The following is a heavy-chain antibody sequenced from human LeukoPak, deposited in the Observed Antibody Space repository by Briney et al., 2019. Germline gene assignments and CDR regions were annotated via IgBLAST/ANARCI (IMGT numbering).Heavy chain of an antibody. J-gene: IGHJ2*01. CDR2: IHYSGYT. V-gene: IGHV4-59*01. CDR1: GGSITSYY. Sequence: SETLSLTCTVSGGSITSYYWSWIRQPPGKGLEWIGYIHYSGYTNYSPSLKSRVTISLDSSKNQFSLKLNSVTAADTAVYYCVRGRDNADRYFDLWGRGTLVTVSS. CDR3: VRGRDNADRYFDL. D-gene: IGHD1-1*01.